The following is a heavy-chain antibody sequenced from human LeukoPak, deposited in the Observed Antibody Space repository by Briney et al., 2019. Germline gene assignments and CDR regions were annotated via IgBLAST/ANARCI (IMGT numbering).Heavy chain of an antibody. CDR1: GFTFSTYW. D-gene: IGHD2-21*02. Sequence: GGSLRLSCAASGFTFSTYWMHWVRQAPGKGLVWVSRINSDGSSTSYADSVKGRFTISRDNAENTLYLQMNNLRAEDTAVYYCAVTALEGMWTKVDYWGQGTLVTVSS. CDR2: INSDGSST. J-gene: IGHJ4*02. V-gene: IGHV3-74*01. CDR3: AVTALEGMWTKVDY.